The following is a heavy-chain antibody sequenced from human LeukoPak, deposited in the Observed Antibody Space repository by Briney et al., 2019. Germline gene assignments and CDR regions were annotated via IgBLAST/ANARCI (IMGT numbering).Heavy chain of an antibody. V-gene: IGHV3-23*01. D-gene: IGHD1-7*01. J-gene: IGHJ4*02. CDR3: AKEEMNRGTSPNY. Sequence: QAGGSLRLSCAASGFTFSTYAISWVRQAPGKGLEWVSAISGSGSSTYYADSVKGRFTVSRDNSKNTLYLQMSSLRVEDTAVYYCAKEEMNRGTSPNYWGQGTLVTVSP. CDR1: GFTFSTYA. CDR2: ISGSGSST.